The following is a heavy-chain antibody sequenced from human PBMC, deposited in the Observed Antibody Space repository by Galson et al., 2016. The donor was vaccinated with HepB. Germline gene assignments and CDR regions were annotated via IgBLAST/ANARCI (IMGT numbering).Heavy chain of an antibody. CDR2: IYHSGNA. CDR3: ARASLDYYYDTSGYLDH. J-gene: IGHJ4*02. Sequence: WIRHHPGNGLEWIGYIYHSGNAYYSPSLKSRISISLDTSKNQFSLNLSSVTAADTAIYYCARASLDYYYDTSGYLDHWGQGTPVTVSS. V-gene: IGHV4-31*02. D-gene: IGHD3-22*01.